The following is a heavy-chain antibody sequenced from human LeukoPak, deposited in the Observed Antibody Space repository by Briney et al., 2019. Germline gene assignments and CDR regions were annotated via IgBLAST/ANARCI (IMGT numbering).Heavy chain of an antibody. J-gene: IGHJ4*02. CDR3: ARRKANSDGEFDY. CDR2: ISSSGSSI. D-gene: IGHD3-10*01. CDR1: GFTFSSYN. Sequence: GGSLRLSCAASGFTFSSYNMNWVRQAPGKGLDWVSFISSSGSSITYADSVKGRFTISRDNVKNSLYLQMNSLRAEDTAVYYRARRKANSDGEFDYWGQGTLVTVFS. V-gene: IGHV3-48*01.